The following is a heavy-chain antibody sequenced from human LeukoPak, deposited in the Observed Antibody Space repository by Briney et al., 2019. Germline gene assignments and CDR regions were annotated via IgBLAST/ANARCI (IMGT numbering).Heavy chain of an antibody. CDR2: IYSGGST. CDR3: ARVRGGYYLYY. CDR1: GFTVRGNY. Sequence: GGSLRLSCAASGFTVRGNYMSWVRQAPGKGLEWVSVIYSGGSTYYADSVKGRFTISRDTSKNTLYLRMNSLRAEDTAVYYCARVRGGYYLYYWGQGTLVTVSS. D-gene: IGHD3-16*01. V-gene: IGHV3-66*01. J-gene: IGHJ4*02.